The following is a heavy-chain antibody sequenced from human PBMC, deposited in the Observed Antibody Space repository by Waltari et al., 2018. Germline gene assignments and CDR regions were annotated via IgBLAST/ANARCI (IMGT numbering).Heavy chain of an antibody. CDR2: IIPIFGTA. Sequence: QVQLVQSGAEVKKPGSSVKVSCKASGGTFSSYAISWVRQAPGQGLEWMGGIIPIFGTANYAQKFQGRVTITADKSTSTAYMKLSSLRSEDTAVYYCATGEVVPAAMGYYYYYMDVWGKGTTVTVSS. J-gene: IGHJ6*03. V-gene: IGHV1-69*14. CDR1: GGTFSSYA. D-gene: IGHD2-2*01. CDR3: ATGEVVPAAMGYYYYYMDV.